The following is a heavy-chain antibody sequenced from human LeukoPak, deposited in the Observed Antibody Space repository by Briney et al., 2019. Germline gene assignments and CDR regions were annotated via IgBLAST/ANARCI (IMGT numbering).Heavy chain of an antibody. J-gene: IGHJ4*02. Sequence: GGSLRLSCAASGFTFSSYEMNWVRQAPGKGLEWVAYISSSGSTIYYADSVKGRFTISRDNAKNSLYLQMNSLRAEDTAVYYCARGGSGYSSGYYYWGQGTLATVSS. CDR1: GFTFSSYE. CDR3: ARGGSGYSSGYYY. V-gene: IGHV3-48*03. CDR2: ISSSGSTI. D-gene: IGHD3-22*01.